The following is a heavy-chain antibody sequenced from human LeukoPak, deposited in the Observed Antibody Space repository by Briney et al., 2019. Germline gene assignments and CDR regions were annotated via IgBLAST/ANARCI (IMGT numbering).Heavy chain of an antibody. J-gene: IGHJ4*02. D-gene: IGHD2-8*01. Sequence: GGSLRLSCVASGFTFTNYGMMWVRQAPGKGMGRVSYINSDGRSKTYADSVKGRFTISRDNAKNTLYLQMSSLRAEDTAMYYCARNSNGISNWGQGTLVIVSS. CDR2: INSDGRSK. CDR1: GFTFTNYG. CDR3: ARNSNGISN. V-gene: IGHV3-74*01.